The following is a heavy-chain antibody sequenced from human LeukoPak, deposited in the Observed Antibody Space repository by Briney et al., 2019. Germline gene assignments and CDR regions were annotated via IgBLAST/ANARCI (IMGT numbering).Heavy chain of an antibody. CDR1: GGSISSSNW. D-gene: IGHD6-13*01. V-gene: IGHV4-4*02. Sequence: SETLSLTCAVSGGSISSSNWWSWVRQPPGKGLEWIGEIYHSGSTNYNPSLKSRVTISVDKSKNQFSLKLSSVTAADTAVYYCARVWGAAGTSHFDYWGQGTLVTVSS. J-gene: IGHJ4*02. CDR2: IYHSGST. CDR3: ARVWGAAGTSHFDY.